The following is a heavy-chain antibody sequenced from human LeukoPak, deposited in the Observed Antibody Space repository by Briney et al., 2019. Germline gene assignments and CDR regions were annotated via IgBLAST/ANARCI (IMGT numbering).Heavy chain of an antibody. CDR2: INPNNGAT. CDR1: GYTFTGYY. Sequence: ASVKVSCKASGYTFTGYYMHWVRQAPGQGLEWMGRINPNNGATNYAQKLQGRVTITGDTSVSTAYMELSSLRSDDTAVYYCTRESGSYHGNDYWGQGTLVTVSS. D-gene: IGHD1-26*01. V-gene: IGHV1-2*06. CDR3: TRESGSYHGNDY. J-gene: IGHJ4*02.